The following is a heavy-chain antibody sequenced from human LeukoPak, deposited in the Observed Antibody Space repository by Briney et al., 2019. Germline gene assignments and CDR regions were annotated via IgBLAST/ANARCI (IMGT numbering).Heavy chain of an antibody. V-gene: IGHV3-74*01. J-gene: IGHJ4*02. CDR1: GFTFRSYW. CDR2: VKGDGGFT. Sequence: GGSLRLSCAASGFTFRSYWMHGVRQAPGKGLVWVSRVKGDGGFTNYADSVYGRFTISRDNAKNTLYLHMHSLRAEDTAVYYCVRDGDDFNFDYWGQGSLVTVSS. CDR3: VRDGDDFNFDY. D-gene: IGHD5-24*01.